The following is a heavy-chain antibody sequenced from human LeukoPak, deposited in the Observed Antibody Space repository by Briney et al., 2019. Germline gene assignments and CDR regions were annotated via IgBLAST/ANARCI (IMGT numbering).Heavy chain of an antibody. J-gene: IGHJ6*03. D-gene: IGHD3-3*01. CDR3: ARYSANWHNYDFWSGYPAPGVYYYYYMDV. CDR1: GGSISSYY. V-gene: IGHV4-59*01. Sequence: SETLSLTCTVSGGSISSYYWRWLRQPPGKGLEWIGYIYYSGSTNYNPSLKRRVNISVDTYKNQLSLKLSSVTAADTAVYYCARYSANWHNYDFWSGYPAPGVYYYYYMDVWGKGTTVTVSS. CDR2: IYYSGST.